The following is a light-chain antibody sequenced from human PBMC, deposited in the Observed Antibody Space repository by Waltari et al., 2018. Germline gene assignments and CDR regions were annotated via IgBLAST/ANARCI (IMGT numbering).Light chain of an antibody. CDR1: QGISSY. V-gene: IGKV1-9*01. J-gene: IGKJ5*01. CDR2: AAT. CDR3: QHLNGFPFT. Sequence: IQLTQSPSSLSASVGDRVTITCRASQGISSYLAWYQHKPGKAPKLLIYAATTLQSGVPSRFSGSGSGTDFTLTISSLQPEDFATYYCQHLNGFPFTFGQGTRLQIK.